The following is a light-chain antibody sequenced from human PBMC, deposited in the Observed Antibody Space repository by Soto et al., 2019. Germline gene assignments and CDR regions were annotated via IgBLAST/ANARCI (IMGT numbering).Light chain of an antibody. CDR1: SSDVGGYNY. CDR3: SSYTSSSTPDV. CDR2: DVT. J-gene: IGLJ1*01. Sequence: QSALTQPASVSGSPGQSITISCTGTSSDVGGYNYVSWYQQHPVKAPKLMICDVTNRPSGVSDRFSGSKSGNTASLTISGLRAEDEAEYYCSSYTSSSTPDVFGTGTKLAVL. V-gene: IGLV2-14*01.